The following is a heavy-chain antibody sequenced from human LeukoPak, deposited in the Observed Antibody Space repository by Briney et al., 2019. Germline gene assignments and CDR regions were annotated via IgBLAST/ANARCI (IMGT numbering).Heavy chain of an antibody. D-gene: IGHD6-13*01. CDR1: GYTFTSYG. Sequence: SVKVSCKASGYTFTSYGISWVRQAPGQGLEWMGGIIPIFGTANYAQKFQGRVTITADESTSTAYMELSSLRSEDTAVYYCARALIAAAYDYYYYYYMDVWGKGTTVTISS. V-gene: IGHV1-69*13. CDR3: ARALIAAAYDYYYYYYMDV. CDR2: IIPIFGTA. J-gene: IGHJ6*03.